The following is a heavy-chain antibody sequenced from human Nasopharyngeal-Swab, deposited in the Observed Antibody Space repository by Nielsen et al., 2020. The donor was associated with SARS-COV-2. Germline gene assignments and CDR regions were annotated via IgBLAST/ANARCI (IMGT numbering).Heavy chain of an antibody. D-gene: IGHD3-22*01. CDR2: INAGNGNT. J-gene: IGHJ4*02. Sequence: WVRQAPGQRLEWMGWINAGNGNTKYSQKFQGRVTITRDTSASTAYMELSSLRSDDTAVYYCARVYYDSSGYYQYWGQGTLVTVSS. CDR3: ARVYYDSSGYYQY. V-gene: IGHV1-3*01.